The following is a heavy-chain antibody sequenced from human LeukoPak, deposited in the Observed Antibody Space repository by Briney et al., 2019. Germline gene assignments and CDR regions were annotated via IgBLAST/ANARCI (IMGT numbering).Heavy chain of an antibody. Sequence: PSETLSLTGTGSGGSISSYYWSWIRQPAGKGLEWIGEIYHSGSTNYNPSLKSRVTISVDKSKNQFSLKLSSVTAADTAVYYCARDGVGGSGDWFDPWGQGTLVTVSS. CDR2: IYHSGST. D-gene: IGHD6-25*01. CDR1: GGSISSYY. V-gene: IGHV4-59*12. J-gene: IGHJ5*02. CDR3: ARDGVGGSGDWFDP.